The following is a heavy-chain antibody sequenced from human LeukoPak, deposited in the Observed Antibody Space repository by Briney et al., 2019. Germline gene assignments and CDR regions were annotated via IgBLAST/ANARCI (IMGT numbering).Heavy chain of an antibody. CDR2: IRYDGSNK. V-gene: IGHV3-30*02. Sequence: GRSLRLSCAVSGFSFSSYAMHWVRQAPGKGLEWVAFIRYDGSNKYYADSVKGRFTISRDNSKNTLYLQMNSLRAEDTAVYYCAKDLVGATGGYYFDYWGQGTLVTVSS. CDR3: AKDLVGATGGYYFDY. D-gene: IGHD1-26*01. J-gene: IGHJ4*02. CDR1: GFSFSSYA.